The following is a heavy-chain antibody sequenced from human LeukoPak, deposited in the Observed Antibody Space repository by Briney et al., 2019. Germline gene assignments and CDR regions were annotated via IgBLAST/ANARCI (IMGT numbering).Heavy chain of an antibody. CDR2: INSSGSTI. Sequence: PGRSLRLSCAAAGFTFSDYYMSWISQAPGKGLEWVSYINSSGSTIYYADAVKGRFTTSRDTGKNSMYLQMNSLRAEDTAVYYSARDSRPDIVVLDAFDIWGQGTMVTVSS. CDR1: GFTFSDYY. V-gene: IGHV3-11*01. D-gene: IGHD2-21*01. CDR3: ARDSRPDIVVLDAFDI. J-gene: IGHJ3*02.